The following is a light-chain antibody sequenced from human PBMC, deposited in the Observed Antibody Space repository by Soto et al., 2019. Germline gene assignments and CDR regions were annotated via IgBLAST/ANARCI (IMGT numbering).Light chain of an antibody. CDR1: STDVGGYNF. CDR3: SSYTSSSTLV. Sequence: QSALTQPPSASGSPGQSVTISCTGTSTDVGGYNFVSWYQQHPGKAPKLLIYEVSQRPSGVPDRFSGSKSANTASLTVSGLQAEDEAVYYCSSYTSSSTLVFGTGTKVTVL. J-gene: IGLJ1*01. V-gene: IGLV2-8*01. CDR2: EVS.